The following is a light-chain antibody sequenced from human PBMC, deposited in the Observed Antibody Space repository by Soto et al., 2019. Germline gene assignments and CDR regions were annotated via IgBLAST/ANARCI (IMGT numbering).Light chain of an antibody. CDR2: GAS. V-gene: IGKV1-39*01. Sequence: DIQMTQSPPSLSASVGDRVTITCQASQTIDTFANWYQQKPGKAPKLLIFGASSLHSGVPSRFSGSGSGTDFTLTITSLQPEDFATYYCQQSYTLPLTFGGGTKVDIK. CDR1: QTIDTF. J-gene: IGKJ4*01. CDR3: QQSYTLPLT.